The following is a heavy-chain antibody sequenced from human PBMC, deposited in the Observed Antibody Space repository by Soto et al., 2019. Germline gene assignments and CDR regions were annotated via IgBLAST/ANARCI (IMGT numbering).Heavy chain of an antibody. J-gene: IGHJ6*02. CDR3: ARFGIESYYGSGSYLGYYYYGMDV. CDR2: MNPNSGNT. D-gene: IGHD3-10*01. CDR1: GYTFTSYD. V-gene: IGHV1-8*01. Sequence: QVQLVQSGAEVKKPGASVKVSCKASGYTFTSYDINWVRQATGQGLEWMGWMNPNSGNTGYAQKFQGRVTMTRNTSISTAYMELSSLRSEDTAVYYCARFGIESYYGSGSYLGYYYYGMDVWGQGTTVTVSS.